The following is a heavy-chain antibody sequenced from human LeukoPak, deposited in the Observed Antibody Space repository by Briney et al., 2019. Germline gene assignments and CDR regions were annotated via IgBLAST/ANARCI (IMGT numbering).Heavy chain of an antibody. CDR2: IYYSGST. J-gene: IGHJ5*02. CDR3: ARHWYSTFVWFDP. CDR1: GGSISSSSYY. Sequence: SETLSLTCTVSGGSISSSSYYWGWIRQPPGQGLEWIGCIYYSGSTYYNPSLKSRVTIYVDTSKNQFSLKLSSVTAADMAVYYCARHWYSTFVWFDPWGQGTLVTVSS. D-gene: IGHD3-16*01. V-gene: IGHV4-39*01.